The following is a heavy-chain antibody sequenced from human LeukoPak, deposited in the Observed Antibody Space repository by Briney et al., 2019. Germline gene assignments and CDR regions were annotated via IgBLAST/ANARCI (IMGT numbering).Heavy chain of an antibody. Sequence: SQTLSLTCAISGDSVSSNSAAWNWLRQSPSRGLEWLGRTYYRSKWYNDYAVSVKSRITINPDTSKNQFSLQLNSVTPEDTAVYYCARSLKATMYYYYYGMDVWGQGTTVTVSS. D-gene: IGHD5-12*01. V-gene: IGHV6-1*01. CDR3: ARSLKATMYYYYYGMDV. CDR1: GDSVSSNSAA. J-gene: IGHJ6*02. CDR2: TYYRSKWYN.